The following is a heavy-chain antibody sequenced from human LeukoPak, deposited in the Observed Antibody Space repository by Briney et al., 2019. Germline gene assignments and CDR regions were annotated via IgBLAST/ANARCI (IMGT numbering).Heavy chain of an antibody. Sequence: NRGESLKISCKASGYSFSSYWIGWVRPMPGKGLEWMGIIYPGDSATRYSPSFQGQVTISADKSISTAYLQWSSLKASDTAMYYCARNRDSDYWGQGTLVTVSS. D-gene: IGHD2/OR15-2a*01. CDR3: ARNRDSDY. CDR1: GYSFSSYW. V-gene: IGHV5-51*01. CDR2: IYPGDSAT. J-gene: IGHJ4*02.